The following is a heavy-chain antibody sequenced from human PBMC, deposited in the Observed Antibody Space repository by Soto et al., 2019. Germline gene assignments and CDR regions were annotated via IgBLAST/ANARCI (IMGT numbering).Heavy chain of an antibody. Sequence: GGSLRLSCAASGFTFSSYGMHWVRQAPGKGLEWVAVISYDGSNKYYADSVKGRFTISRDNSKNTLYLQMNSLRAEDTAVYYCGKDLGYCSGRSCYNMGVWGTGTTVTVSS. CDR3: GKDLGYCSGRSCYNMGV. J-gene: IGHJ6*03. V-gene: IGHV3-30*18. CDR1: GFTFSSYG. CDR2: ISYDGSNK. D-gene: IGHD2-15*01.